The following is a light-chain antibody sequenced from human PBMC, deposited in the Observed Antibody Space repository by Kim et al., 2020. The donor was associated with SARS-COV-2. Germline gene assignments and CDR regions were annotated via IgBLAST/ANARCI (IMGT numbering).Light chain of an antibody. Sequence: DIQMTQSPSTLSASLGDRVTITCRASQSINSWLAWYQQKPGKAPKFLIYQASSLESGVPSRFSGSESGTEFTLTISSLQPDDSATYYCQQYNSYPWTFGQGTKVEI. J-gene: IGKJ1*01. CDR3: QQYNSYPWT. V-gene: IGKV1-5*03. CDR1: QSINSW. CDR2: QAS.